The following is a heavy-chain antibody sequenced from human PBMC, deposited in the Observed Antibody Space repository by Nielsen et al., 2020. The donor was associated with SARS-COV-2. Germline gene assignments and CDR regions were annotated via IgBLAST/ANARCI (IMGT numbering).Heavy chain of an antibody. J-gene: IGHJ4*02. CDR1: GYTFTSYW. CDR3: ARNTYGGSTDY. CDR2: IYPRDSDT. D-gene: IGHD4-23*01. V-gene: IGHV5-51*01. Sequence: GESLKISCQGSGYTFTSYWIGWVRQMPGKGLEWMGVIYPRDSDTRYTPSFQGQVTISADNSISPVSLEWSGLKASDSAMYYCARNTYGGSTDYWGQGTLVTVSS.